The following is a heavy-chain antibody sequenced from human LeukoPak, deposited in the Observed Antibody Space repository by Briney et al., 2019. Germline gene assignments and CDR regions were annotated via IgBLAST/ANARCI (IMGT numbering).Heavy chain of an antibody. CDR1: GGTFSSYA. V-gene: IGHV1-69*05. Sequence: SVKVSCKASGGTFSSYAISWVRQAPGQGLEWMGGIIPIFGTANYAQKFQGRVTITTDESTSTAYMELSSLRSEDTAVYYCARGRTLGATIDYWGQGTLVTVSS. D-gene: IGHD1-26*01. CDR2: IIPIFGTA. CDR3: ARGRTLGATIDY. J-gene: IGHJ4*02.